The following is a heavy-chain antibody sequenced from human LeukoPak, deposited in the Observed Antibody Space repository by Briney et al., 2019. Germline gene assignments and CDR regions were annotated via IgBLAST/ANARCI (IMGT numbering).Heavy chain of an antibody. Sequence: PGRSLRLSCAASGFTFSSYAMHWVRQAPGKGLEWVAVISYDGSNKYYADSVKGRFTISRDNSKNTLYLQMNSLRAEDTAVYYCARDWEQWLVTAPGYWGQGTLVTVSS. V-gene: IGHV3-30-3*01. CDR2: ISYDGSNK. J-gene: IGHJ4*02. CDR1: GFTFSSYA. D-gene: IGHD6-19*01. CDR3: ARDWEQWLVTAPGY.